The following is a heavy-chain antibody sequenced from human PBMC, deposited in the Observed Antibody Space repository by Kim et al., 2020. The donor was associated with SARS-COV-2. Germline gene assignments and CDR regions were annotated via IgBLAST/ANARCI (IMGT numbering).Heavy chain of an antibody. J-gene: IGHJ4*02. CDR2: INHSGST. CDR1: GGSFSGYY. V-gene: IGHV4-34*01. Sequence: SETLSLTCAVYGGSFSGYYWSWIRQPPGKGLEWIGEINHSGSTNYNPSLKSRVTISVDTSKNQFSLKLSSVTAADTAVYYCARARDVDFDYWGQGTLVTVSS. D-gene: IGHD2-15*01. CDR3: ARARDVDFDY.